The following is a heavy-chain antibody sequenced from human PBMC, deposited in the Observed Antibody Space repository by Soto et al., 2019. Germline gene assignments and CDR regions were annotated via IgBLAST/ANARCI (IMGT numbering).Heavy chain of an antibody. J-gene: IGHJ4*02. D-gene: IGHD3-16*01. V-gene: IGHV4-61*01. CDR3: VAAKLGHGYWDY. Sequence: KPSETLSLTCTVSGGSVSSGSYYWSWIRQPPGKGLEWIGYIYYSGSTNYNPSLKSRVTISVDTSKNQFSLKLSSVTAADTAVYYCVAAKLGHGYWDYWGQGTLVTVSS. CDR1: GGSVSSGSYY. CDR2: IYYSGST.